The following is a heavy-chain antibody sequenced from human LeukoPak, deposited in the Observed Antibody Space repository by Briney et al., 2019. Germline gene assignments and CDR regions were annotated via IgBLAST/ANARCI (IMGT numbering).Heavy chain of an antibody. J-gene: IGHJ4*02. CDR3: ARIPDRYSSSWYWGFDY. D-gene: IGHD6-13*01. Sequence: ASVKVSCKASGYTFTSYGISWVRQAPGQGLEWMGWINTNTGNPTYAQGFTGRFVFSLDTSVSTAYLQISSLKAEDTAVYYCARIPDRYSSSWYWGFDYWGQGTLVTVSS. CDR2: INTNTGNP. CDR1: GYTFTSYG. V-gene: IGHV7-4-1*02.